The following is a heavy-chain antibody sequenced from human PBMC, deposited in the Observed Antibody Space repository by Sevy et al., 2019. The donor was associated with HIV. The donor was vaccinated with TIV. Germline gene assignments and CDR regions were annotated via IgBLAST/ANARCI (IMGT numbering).Heavy chain of an antibody. CDR3: AREGCTKPHDY. D-gene: IGHD2-8*01. Sequence: GGSLRLSCAASGFTFNKYSMSWVRQPLGKGLEWVSTLSFGCGEINYADSVKGRFTISRDNSKSSVYLQMNNLRPEDTAMYYCAREGCTKPHDYWGQGTLVTVSS. CDR2: LSFGCGEI. V-gene: IGHV3-23*01. CDR1: GFTFNKYS. J-gene: IGHJ4*02.